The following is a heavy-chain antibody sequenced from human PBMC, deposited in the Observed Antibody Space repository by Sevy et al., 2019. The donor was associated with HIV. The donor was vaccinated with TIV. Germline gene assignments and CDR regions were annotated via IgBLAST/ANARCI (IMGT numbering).Heavy chain of an antibody. CDR1: GFTFSDYH. CDR2: ISGRDNTV. CDR3: ARDGGPTIPLDY. V-gene: IGHV3-11*01. D-gene: IGHD2-21*01. J-gene: IGHJ4*02. Sequence: GGSLRLSCAASGFTFSDYHMSWIRQTPGKGLECVSYISGRDNTVYYADSVKGRFTISRDNARNSLHLQMNSLRAEDTAVYYCARDGGPTIPLDYWGQGTLVTVSS.